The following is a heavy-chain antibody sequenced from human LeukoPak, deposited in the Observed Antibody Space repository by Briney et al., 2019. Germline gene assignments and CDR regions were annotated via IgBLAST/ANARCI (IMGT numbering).Heavy chain of an antibody. J-gene: IGHJ3*01. V-gene: IGHV1-8*01. D-gene: IGHD6-25*01. CDR2: MNPNSGNT. CDR1: GYTFTSYD. Sequence: GASVKVSCKASGYTFTSYDINWVRQATGQGLEWMGWMNPNSGNTGCAQKFQGRVTMTRNTSISTAYMELSSLRPEDTAVYYCAKSEGAAVQEDWGQGTMVTVSS. CDR3: AKSEGAAVQED.